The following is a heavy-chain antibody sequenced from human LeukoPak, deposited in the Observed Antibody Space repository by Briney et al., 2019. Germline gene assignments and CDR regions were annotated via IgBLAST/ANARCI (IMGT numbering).Heavy chain of an antibody. J-gene: IGHJ6*03. Sequence: GGSLRLSCAASGFTFSDYYMSGIRQAPGKGLEGGSYISSSGSTIYYADSVKGRFTISRDNAKNSLYLQMNSLRAEDTAVYYCASGYDPNYYYYYYMDVWGKGTTVTVSS. CDR3: ASGYDPNYYYYYYMDV. CDR2: ISSSGSTI. V-gene: IGHV3-11*01. CDR1: GFTFSDYY. D-gene: IGHD5-12*01.